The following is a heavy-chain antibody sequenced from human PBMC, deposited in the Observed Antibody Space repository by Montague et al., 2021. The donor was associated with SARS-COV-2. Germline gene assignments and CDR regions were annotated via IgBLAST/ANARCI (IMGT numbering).Heavy chain of an antibody. V-gene: IGHV4-4*02. CDR3: SGTVLTVPADY. Sequence: SETLSLTCAVSGVSITSTNWWSLFRQPPGKGLEWIGEISYGGIATYNPSLKSRATISMDRSRNLFSLKLSSVTAADTAIYYCSGTVLTVPADYWGQGTLVTVS. J-gene: IGHJ4*02. CDR2: ISYGGIA. D-gene: IGHD4-11*01. CDR1: GVSITSTNW.